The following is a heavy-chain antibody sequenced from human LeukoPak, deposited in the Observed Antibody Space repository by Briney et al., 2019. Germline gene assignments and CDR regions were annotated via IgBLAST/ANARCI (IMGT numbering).Heavy chain of an antibody. CDR1: GFTFSTYG. CDR2: IRYDAINK. V-gene: IGHV3-30*02. J-gene: IGHJ4*02. Sequence: GGSLRLSCAASGFTFSTYGMHWVRQAPGKGLEWVAFIRYDAINKYYADSVKGRFTISRDNSKNTLYLQMNSLRAEDTAVYYCARGLAYNYDSSAYFLDYWGQGTLVTVSS. D-gene: IGHD3-22*01. CDR3: ARGLAYNYDSSAYFLDY.